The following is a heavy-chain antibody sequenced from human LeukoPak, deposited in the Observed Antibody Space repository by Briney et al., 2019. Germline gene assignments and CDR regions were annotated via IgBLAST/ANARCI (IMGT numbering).Heavy chain of an antibody. D-gene: IGHD1-26*01. CDR3: AKSRARRDATSASIDY. CDR1: GFTFSHFA. V-gene: IGHV3-23*01. CDR2: VSGSGGLT. J-gene: IGHJ4*02. Sequence: PGGSLRLSCAASGFTFSHFAMSWVRQAPGKGLVWVSAVSGSGGLTSYADSVKGRFTISRDNSKNTLDLQMNSLRVDDTAVYYCAKSRARRDATSASIDYWGQGTLVTVSS.